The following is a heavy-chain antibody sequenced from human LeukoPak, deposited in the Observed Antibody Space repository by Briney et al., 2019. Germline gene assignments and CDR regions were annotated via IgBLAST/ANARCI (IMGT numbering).Heavy chain of an antibody. CDR3: AREGTRPFGPPHYYGMDV. CDR2: ISYDGSNK. Sequence: GRSLRLSCAASGFTFSSYGMHWVRQAPGKGLEWVAVISYDGSNKYYADSVKGRFTISRDNSKNTLYLQMNSLRAEDTAVYYCAREGTRPFGPPHYYGMDVWGQGTTVTVSS. J-gene: IGHJ6*02. V-gene: IGHV3-30*03. D-gene: IGHD1-1*01. CDR1: GFTFSSYG.